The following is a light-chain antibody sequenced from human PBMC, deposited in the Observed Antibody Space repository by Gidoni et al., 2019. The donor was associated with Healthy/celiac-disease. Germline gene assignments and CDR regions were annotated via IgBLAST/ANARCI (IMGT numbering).Light chain of an antibody. V-gene: IGKV3-11*01. J-gene: IGKJ1*01. CDR3: QQRSNWPPRCA. Sequence: IVLPQSPAPLSLSPGARSTLSCSASRSVCSYVAWYQQKPSQAPRLSIHDASNSATGIPARVSVSGSGTDFTLTISILEPEDFAVYYCQQRSNWPPRCAFGQGTQVDIK. CDR2: DAS. CDR1: RSVCSY.